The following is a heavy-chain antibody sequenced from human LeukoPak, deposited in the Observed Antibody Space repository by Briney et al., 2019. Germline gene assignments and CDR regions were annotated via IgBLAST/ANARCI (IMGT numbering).Heavy chain of an antibody. D-gene: IGHD6-13*01. Sequence: SETLSLTCTVSGVSISGSSYYWGWIRQPPGKGLEWIGNIYYSGNTYYNPSLKSRVTISVDTSKNQFSLKLTSVTAADTAVYFCAGRPYIAAGVDYWGQGSLVTVSS. CDR2: IYYSGNT. J-gene: IGHJ4*02. V-gene: IGHV4-39*01. CDR1: GVSISGSSYY. CDR3: AGRPYIAAGVDY.